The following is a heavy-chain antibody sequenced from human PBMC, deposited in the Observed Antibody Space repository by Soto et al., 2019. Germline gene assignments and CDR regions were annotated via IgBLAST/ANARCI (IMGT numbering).Heavy chain of an antibody. CDR2: INHSGST. CDR1: GGSFSGYY. D-gene: IGHD3-22*01. J-gene: IGHJ1*01. CDR3: ARGPCYYDSRGYYYAY. Sequence: PSETLSLTCAVYGGSFSGYYWSWIRQPPGKGLEWIGEINHSGSTNYNPSLKSRVTISVDTSKNQFSLKLSSVTAADTAVYYCARGPCYYDSRGYYYAYWGQGTLVTVSS. V-gene: IGHV4-34*01.